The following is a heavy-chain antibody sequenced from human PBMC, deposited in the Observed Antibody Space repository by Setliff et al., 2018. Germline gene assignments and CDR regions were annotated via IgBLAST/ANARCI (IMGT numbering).Heavy chain of an antibody. Sequence: SETLSLTCTVSGDSIRRGDYWSWIRQPPGKDPEWIGNVYYSGSTPYNPSLESRITISVDTSKNQFSLQLSSVTAADTAVYYCARRVAVAGGYFDLWGRGTLVTVSS. CDR1: GDSIRRGDY. CDR3: ARRVAVAGGYFDL. J-gene: IGHJ2*01. V-gene: IGHV4-38-2*02. D-gene: IGHD6-19*01. CDR2: VYYSGST.